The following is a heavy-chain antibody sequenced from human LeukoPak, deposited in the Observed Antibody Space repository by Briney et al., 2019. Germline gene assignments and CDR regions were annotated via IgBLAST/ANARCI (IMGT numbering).Heavy chain of an antibody. CDR3: ARAGTSSWYLDY. D-gene: IGHD6-13*01. V-gene: IGHV4-59*01. J-gene: IGHJ4*02. CDR2: IYYSGST. CDR1: GGYISSYY. Sequence: SETLSLTCTVPGGYISSYYWSWIRQPPGKGLEWIGYIYYSGSTNYNHSLKSRVTISVASSKNQFSLKLTSATAADTAVYYCARAGTSSWYLDYCGQGTLGTVS.